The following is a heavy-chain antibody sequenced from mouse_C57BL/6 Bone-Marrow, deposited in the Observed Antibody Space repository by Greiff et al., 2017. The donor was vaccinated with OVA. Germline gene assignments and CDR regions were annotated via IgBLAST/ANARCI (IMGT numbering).Heavy chain of an antibody. V-gene: IGHV5-6*01. J-gene: IGHJ2*01. D-gene: IGHD1-1*01. CDR3: ARHSYGSSYY. CDR2: ISSGGSYT. CDR1: GFTFSSYG. Sequence: EVKLVESGGDLVKPGGSLKLSCAASGFTFSSYGMSWVRQTPDKRLEWVATISSGGSYTYYPDSVKGRFTISRDNAKNTLYLQMSSLKSEDTAMYYCARHSYGSSYYWGQGTTLTVSS.